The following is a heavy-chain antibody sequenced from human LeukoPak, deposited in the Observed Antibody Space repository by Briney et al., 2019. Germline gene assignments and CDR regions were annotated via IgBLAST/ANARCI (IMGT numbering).Heavy chain of an antibody. CDR1: GFTFSSYA. Sequence: GGSLRLSCAASGFTFSSYAMSWVRQAPGKGLEWVSAISGSGGSTYYADSVKGRFTISRDNSKNTLYLQMNSLRAEDTAVYYCAKVYDYVWGSYRPGAFDIWGQGTTVTVSS. V-gene: IGHV3-23*01. J-gene: IGHJ3*02. D-gene: IGHD3-16*02. CDR2: ISGSGGST. CDR3: AKVYDYVWGSYRPGAFDI.